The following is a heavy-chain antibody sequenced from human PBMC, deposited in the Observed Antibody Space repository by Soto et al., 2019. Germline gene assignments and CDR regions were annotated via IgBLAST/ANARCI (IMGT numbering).Heavy chain of an antibody. CDR2: INTANDNT. CDR1: VYTFTSYA. Sequence: QVQLVQSGAEVKKPGASVKVSCRASVYTFTSYAIHWVRQAPGQRPEWMGWINTANDNTKYSQKFQGRVTITRDTSASIVYMDLSSLRSEDTAVYYCARGSSWSYFDYWGQGTLVTVSS. D-gene: IGHD6-13*01. J-gene: IGHJ4*02. V-gene: IGHV1-3*04. CDR3: ARGSSWSYFDY.